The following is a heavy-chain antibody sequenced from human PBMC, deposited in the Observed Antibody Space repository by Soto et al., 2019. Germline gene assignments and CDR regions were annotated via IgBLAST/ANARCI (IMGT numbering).Heavy chain of an antibody. J-gene: IGHJ3*02. V-gene: IGHV1-2*02. D-gene: IGHD6-13*01. CDR1: GYTFIDDD. CDR3: AKDVSTVGYTASHI. CDR2: VTPSTCRT. Sequence: QVQLVQSGAYVKKPGASVMDSCKASGYTFIDDDIHWVRQAPGQGLEWMGWVTPSTCRTNYAPKVQGGVTMTSDTSISTAYMELSSLRSDDTAVYYWAKDVSTVGYTASHIWGQGTLFTVSS.